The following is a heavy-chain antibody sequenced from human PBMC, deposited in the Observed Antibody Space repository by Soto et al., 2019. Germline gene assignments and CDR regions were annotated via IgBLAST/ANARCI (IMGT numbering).Heavy chain of an antibody. Sequence: QVQLQESGPGLVKPSETLSLTCTVSGGSISSYYWSWIRQPPGKGLEWIGYIYYSGSTNYNPSLTSRVTISVDTSKNQLSLKLSAVTAADTAVYYCAISGYGMDVWGQGTTVTVSS. CDR2: IYYSGST. CDR3: AISGYGMDV. V-gene: IGHV4-59*01. J-gene: IGHJ6*02. CDR1: GGSISSYY.